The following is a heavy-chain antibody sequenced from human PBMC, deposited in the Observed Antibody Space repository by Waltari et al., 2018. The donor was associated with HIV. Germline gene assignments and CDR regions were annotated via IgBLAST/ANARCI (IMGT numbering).Heavy chain of an antibody. J-gene: IGHJ6*02. CDR2: IIPLFGEA. Sequence: QVQLVQSGAEVKKPGYSVKAPCKPSGGTVSSSAICWVRQAPGQGLEWMGAIIPLFGEANYAQKFQGRLTITADESTSTAYMELSSLRSEDTAVYYCARVPDRSGYQRYAMDVWGQGTTVTVS. V-gene: IGHV1-69*01. CDR3: ARVPDRSGYQRYAMDV. D-gene: IGHD3-22*01. CDR1: GGTVSSSA.